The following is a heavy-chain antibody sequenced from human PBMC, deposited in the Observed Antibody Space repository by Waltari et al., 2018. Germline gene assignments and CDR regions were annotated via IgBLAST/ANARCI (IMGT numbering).Heavy chain of an antibody. D-gene: IGHD2-15*01. CDR2: ISTHNGFT. Sequence: QVQLVQSGGEVKKPGASVKVSCKTSGYTFDSYGITWARQAPGQGLEYLGWISTHNGFTNYAQKFQGRVTMTADTSSTTVSMELRSLRSDDTAVYYCARLMRYCSGSTCYPGGWFDPWGQGTLVTVSS. CDR3: ARLMRYCSGSTCYPGGWFDP. J-gene: IGHJ5*02. V-gene: IGHV1-18*01. CDR1: GYTFDSYG.